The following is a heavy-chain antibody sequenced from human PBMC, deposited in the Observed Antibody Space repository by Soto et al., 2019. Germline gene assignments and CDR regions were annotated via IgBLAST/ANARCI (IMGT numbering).Heavy chain of an antibody. Sequence: PGGSLRLSCAASGFTFSSYWMSWVRQAPGKGLEWVGNIDQNGNDKYYVDSVKGRFTISRDNAKNSLHLQMNSLRADDTAIYYCATSAAAAGNDWGQGSLVT. CDR2: IDQNGNDK. CDR1: GFTFSSYW. CDR3: ATSAAAAGND. D-gene: IGHD6-13*01. J-gene: IGHJ4*02. V-gene: IGHV3-7*01.